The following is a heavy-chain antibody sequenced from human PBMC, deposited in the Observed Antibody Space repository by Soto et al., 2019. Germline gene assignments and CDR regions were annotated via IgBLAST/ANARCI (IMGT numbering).Heavy chain of an antibody. D-gene: IGHD2-2*01. Sequence: GESLKISCKGSGYSFTTYWISWVRQMPGKGPEWKGRIDSSDSYSSYSPSFEGHVTISADKSISTAYPQWSSLKASDTAMYYCARMRDQRMDVWGQGTTVTVSS. J-gene: IGHJ6*02. CDR1: GYSFTTYW. CDR3: ARMRDQRMDV. CDR2: IDSSDSYS. V-gene: IGHV5-10-1*01.